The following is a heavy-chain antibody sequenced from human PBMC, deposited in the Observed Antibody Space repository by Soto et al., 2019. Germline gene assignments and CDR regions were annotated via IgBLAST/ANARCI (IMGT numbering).Heavy chain of an antibody. CDR1: GGSISSGGYY. Sequence: SETLSLTCTVSGGSISSGGYYWSWIRQHPGKGLEWIGYIYYSGSTYYNPSLKSRVTISVDTAKNQFSLKLSSVTAADTAVYYCARDIFRRGSGLSPRMDVWGQGTTVTVSS. V-gene: IGHV4-31*03. CDR2: IYYSGST. J-gene: IGHJ6*02. CDR3: ARDIFRRGSGLSPRMDV. D-gene: IGHD3-10*01.